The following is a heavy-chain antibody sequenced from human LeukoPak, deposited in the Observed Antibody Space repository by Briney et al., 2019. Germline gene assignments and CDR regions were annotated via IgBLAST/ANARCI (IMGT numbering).Heavy chain of an antibody. CDR2: IYYSGST. CDR3: ARNNCSSTSCYQYYYYYGMDV. Sequence: SETLSLTCTVSGGSISSSSYYWGWIRQPPGKGLEWIGSIYYSGSTYYNPSLKSRVTISVDTSKNQFSLKLSSVTAADTAVYYCARNNCSSTSCYQYYYYYGMDVWGQGTTVTVSS. J-gene: IGHJ6*02. D-gene: IGHD2-2*01. CDR1: GGSISSSSYY. V-gene: IGHV4-39*01.